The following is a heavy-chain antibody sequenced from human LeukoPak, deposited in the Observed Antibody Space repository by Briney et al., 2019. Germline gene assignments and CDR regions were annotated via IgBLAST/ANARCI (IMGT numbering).Heavy chain of an antibody. Sequence: GGSLRLSCAASGFTFSSFAMTWVRQAPGKELEWVSGFDGNGPNTYYADSVKGRWTISRDNSRNTLYLEMNSLRPEDTAIYYCAKPRTTGLGWAQFDYWGQSSLVTVSS. CDR1: GFTFSSFA. CDR2: FDGNGPNT. CDR3: AKPRTTGLGWAQFDY. V-gene: IGHV3-23*01. J-gene: IGHJ4*02. D-gene: IGHD2-8*02.